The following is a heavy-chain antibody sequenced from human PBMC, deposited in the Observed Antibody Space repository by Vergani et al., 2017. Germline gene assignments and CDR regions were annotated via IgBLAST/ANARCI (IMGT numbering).Heavy chain of an antibody. CDR3: AKVDRSGWYAPYYVMDV. CDR2: ISCSGGST. Sequence: EVQLLESGGGLVQPGGSLRLSCAASGFTFSSYAMSWVRQAPGKGLEWVSAISCSGGSTYYADSVKGRFTISRDISKNTLYLQMNSLRAEDTAVYYCAKVDRSGWYAPYYVMDVWGQGTTVTVSS. CDR1: GFTFSSYA. J-gene: IGHJ6*02. V-gene: IGHV3-23*01. D-gene: IGHD6-19*01.